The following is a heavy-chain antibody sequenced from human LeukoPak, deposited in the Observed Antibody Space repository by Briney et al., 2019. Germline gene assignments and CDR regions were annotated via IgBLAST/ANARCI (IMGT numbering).Heavy chain of an antibody. CDR1: GFTFSSYS. V-gene: IGHV3-21*01. D-gene: IGHD6-6*01. CDR2: ISSSSSYI. J-gene: IGHJ4*02. Sequence: GGSLRLSCAASGFTFSSYSMNWVRQAPGKGLEWVSSISSSSSYIYYADSVKGRFTISRDNAKSSLYLQMNSLRAEDTAVYYCSKQLVGGTFDYWGQGTLVTVSP. CDR3: SKQLVGGTFDY.